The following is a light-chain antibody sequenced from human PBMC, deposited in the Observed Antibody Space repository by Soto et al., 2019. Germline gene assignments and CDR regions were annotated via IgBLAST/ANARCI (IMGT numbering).Light chain of an antibody. CDR3: LHALQPPPA. Sequence: IVLTQSPLSLPVTPGEPASMSCRSSQSLLQSSGEHYLDWYLQKPGQSPQLLIYLGSNRASGVTDRFSGSGSGTDFTLKISRVEAEDVGVYYCLHALQPPPAFGQGTKVEIK. CDR2: LGS. J-gene: IGKJ1*01. V-gene: IGKV2-28*01. CDR1: QSLLQSSGEHY.